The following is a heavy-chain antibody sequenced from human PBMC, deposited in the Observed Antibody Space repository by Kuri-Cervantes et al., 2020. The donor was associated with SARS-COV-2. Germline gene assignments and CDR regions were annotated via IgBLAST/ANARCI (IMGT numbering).Heavy chain of an antibody. J-gene: IGHJ6*02. CDR1: GGTFSSYA. D-gene: IGHD6-6*01. Sequence: SVKVSCKASGGTFSSYAISWVRQAPGQGLEWMGGIIPIFGTANYAQKFQGRVTITADESTSTAYMELSSLRAEDTAVYYCARDPKLSSFLSAAYYGMDVWGQGNTVTVSS. CDR2: IIPIFGTA. V-gene: IGHV1-69*13. CDR3: ARDPKLSSFLSAAYYGMDV.